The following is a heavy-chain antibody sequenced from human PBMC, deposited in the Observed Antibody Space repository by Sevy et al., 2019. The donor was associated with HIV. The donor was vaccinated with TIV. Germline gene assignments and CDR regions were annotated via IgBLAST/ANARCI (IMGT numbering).Heavy chain of an antibody. CDR3: ARGDPELFYGMDV. J-gene: IGHJ6*02. D-gene: IGHD1-7*01. V-gene: IGHV4-59*01. Sequence: SETLSLICTVSGDSISGYYWNWIRQPPGKGLEWIGYIFYSRSTTYNPSLKSRVTISKDTSKNQFSLKLTSVTAADTAVYYCARGDPELFYGMDVWGQGTTVTVSS. CDR2: IFYSRST. CDR1: GDSISGYY.